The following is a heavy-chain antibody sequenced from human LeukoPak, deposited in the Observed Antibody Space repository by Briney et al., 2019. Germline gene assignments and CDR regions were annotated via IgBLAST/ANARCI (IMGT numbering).Heavy chain of an antibody. D-gene: IGHD5-24*01. V-gene: IGHV3-7*01. CDR3: ARDLGWLQSDY. J-gene: IGHJ4*02. CDR2: IKKDGSEQ. CDR1: GFSFSDHW. Sequence: GGSLRLSCVASGFSFSDHWMNWFCQAPGKGLEWVATIKKDGSEQYCVDSMKGRLTISRDNAKNSVYLQIHNLRAEDTAVYYCARDLGWLQSDYWGQGTLVTVSS.